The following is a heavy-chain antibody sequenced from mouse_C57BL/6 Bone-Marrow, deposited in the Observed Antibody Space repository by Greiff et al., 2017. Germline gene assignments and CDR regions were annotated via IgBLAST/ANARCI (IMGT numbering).Heavy chain of an antibody. J-gene: IGHJ1*03. V-gene: IGHV1-59*01. Sequence: QVQLQQPGAELVRPGTSVKLSCKASGYTFTSYWMHWVKQRPGQGLEWIGVIDPSDSYTNYNQKLKGKATLTVDTSSSTAYMQLSSLTSEDSAVYYCAGTVVAHWYFDVWGTGTTVTVSS. CDR2: IDPSDSYT. D-gene: IGHD1-1*01. CDR3: AGTVVAHWYFDV. CDR1: GYTFTSYW.